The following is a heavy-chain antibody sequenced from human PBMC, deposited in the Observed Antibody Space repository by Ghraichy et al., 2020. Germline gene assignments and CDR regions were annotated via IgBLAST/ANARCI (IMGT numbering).Heavy chain of an antibody. Sequence: SVKVSCKASGGTFSSYAISWVRQAPGQGLEWMGGIIPIFGTANYAQKFQGRVTITADESTSTAYMELSSLRSEDTAVYYCARASTADSSWYPIVESLYYMDVWGKGTTVTVSS. J-gene: IGHJ6*03. D-gene: IGHD6-13*01. CDR2: IIPIFGTA. V-gene: IGHV1-69*13. CDR1: GGTFSSYA. CDR3: ARASTADSSWYPIVESLYYMDV.